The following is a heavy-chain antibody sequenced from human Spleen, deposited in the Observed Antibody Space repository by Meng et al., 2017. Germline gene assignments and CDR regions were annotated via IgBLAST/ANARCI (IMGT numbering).Heavy chain of an antibody. CDR3: ARGAYCGGDCYFFDY. CDR1: GFTFSSYG. Sequence: GESLKISCAASGFTFSSYGMHWVRQAPGKGLEWVAVIWYDGSNKYYADSVKGRFTISRDNSKNTLYLQMNSLRAEDTAVYYCARGAYCGGDCYFFDYWGQGTLVTVSS. CDR2: IWYDGSNK. V-gene: IGHV3-33*01. J-gene: IGHJ4*02. D-gene: IGHD2-21*02.